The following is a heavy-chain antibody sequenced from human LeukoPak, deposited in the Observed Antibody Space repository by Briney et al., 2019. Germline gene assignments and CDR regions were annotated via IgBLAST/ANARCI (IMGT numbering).Heavy chain of an antibody. CDR1: GFTFSSYA. Sequence: GGSLRLSCAASGFTFSSYAMSWVRQAPGKGLRWVSAISGSGGSTYYADSVKGWFTISRDNSKNTLYLQMNSLRAEDTAVYYCARGHSGWYYYWGQGTLITVSS. CDR3: ARGHSGWYYY. V-gene: IGHV3-23*01. CDR2: ISGSGGST. J-gene: IGHJ4*02. D-gene: IGHD6-19*01.